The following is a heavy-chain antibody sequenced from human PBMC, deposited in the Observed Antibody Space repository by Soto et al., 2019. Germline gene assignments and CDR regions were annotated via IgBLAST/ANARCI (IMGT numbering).Heavy chain of an antibody. CDR3: ARDRTYCSGGSCYFYFDY. V-gene: IGHV1-3*01. CDR2: INAGNGNT. Sequence: GASVKVSCKASGYTFTSYAMHWVRQAPGQRLEWMGWINAGNGNTKYSQKFQGRVTITRDTSASTAYMELSSLRSEDTAVYYCARDRTYCSGGSCYFYFDYWGQGTLVTVSS. D-gene: IGHD2-15*01. CDR1: GYTFTSYA. J-gene: IGHJ4*02.